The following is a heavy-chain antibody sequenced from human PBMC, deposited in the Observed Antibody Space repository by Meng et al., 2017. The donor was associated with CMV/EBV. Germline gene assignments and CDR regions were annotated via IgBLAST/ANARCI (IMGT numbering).Heavy chain of an antibody. CDR1: GGSISNYY. CDR3: ARSEQLLVYLY. D-gene: IGHD6-13*01. Sequence: SETLSLTCTVSGGSISNYYWSWIRQPPGKGLEWIGYIYYSGNTDYNPSLKSRVTISPDTSKNQFSLKLSSVTAADTAIYYCARSEQLLVYLYWGQGTLVTVSS. V-gene: IGHV4-59*01. J-gene: IGHJ4*02. CDR2: IYYSGNT.